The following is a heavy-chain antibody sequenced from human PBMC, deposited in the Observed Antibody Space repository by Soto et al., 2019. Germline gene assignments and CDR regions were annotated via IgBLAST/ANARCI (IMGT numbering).Heavy chain of an antibody. V-gene: IGHV3-7*03. J-gene: IGHJ3*02. CDR2: IKQDGSEK. CDR1: GFTFSSYW. CDR3: ARDRTGGYYDFWSGYPDAFDI. D-gene: IGHD3-3*01. Sequence: PGGSLRLSCAASGFTFSSYWRSWVRQAPGKGLEWVANIKQDGSEKYYVDSVKGRFTISRDNAKNSLYLQMNSLRAEDTAVYYCARDRTGGYYDFWSGYPDAFDIWGQGTMVTVSS.